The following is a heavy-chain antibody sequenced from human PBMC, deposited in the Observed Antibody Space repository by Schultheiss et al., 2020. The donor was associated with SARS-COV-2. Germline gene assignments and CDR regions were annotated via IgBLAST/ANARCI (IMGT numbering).Heavy chain of an antibody. V-gene: IGHV4-38-2*02. CDR3: ARTYDFWSGYSRDAFDI. J-gene: IGHJ3*02. D-gene: IGHD3-3*01. CDR1: DYSISSGYY. CDR2: IYHRGNT. Sequence: SQTLSLTCTVSDYSISSGYYWGWIRQPPGKGLDWIGTIYHRGNTNYNPSLKSRVTISVDTSKNQFSLKLSSVTAADTAVYYCARTYDFWSGYSRDAFDIWGQGTMVTVSS.